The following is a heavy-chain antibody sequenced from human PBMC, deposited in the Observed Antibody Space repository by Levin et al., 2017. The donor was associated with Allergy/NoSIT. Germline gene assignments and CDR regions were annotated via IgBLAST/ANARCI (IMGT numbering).Heavy chain of an antibody. Sequence: GESLKISCQTSGYTFTNYYIHWMRQAPGQGLEPMGIINPSGGSTSYAQKFQGRVTMTRDTSTSTVYMELSGLRSEDTAVYYCARELGGSYFDYWGQGTLVTVSS. D-gene: IGHD1-26*01. CDR2: INPSGGST. CDR3: ARELGGSYFDY. V-gene: IGHV1-46*01. J-gene: IGHJ4*02. CDR1: GYTFTNYY.